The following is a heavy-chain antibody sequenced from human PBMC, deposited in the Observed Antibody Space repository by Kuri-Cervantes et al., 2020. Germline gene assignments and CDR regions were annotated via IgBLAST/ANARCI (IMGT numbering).Heavy chain of an antibody. CDR1: GFTFSNAW. Sequence: GGSLRLSCAASGFTFSNAWMSWVRQAPGKGLEWVGRIKSKTDGGTTDYAAPVKGRFTISRDDSKNTLYLQMNSLRVEDTAVYYCARGLGQLGTSFDYWGQGTLVTVSS. D-gene: IGHD7-27*01. V-gene: IGHV3-15*01. CDR3: ARGLGQLGTSFDY. J-gene: IGHJ4*02. CDR2: IKSKTDGGTT.